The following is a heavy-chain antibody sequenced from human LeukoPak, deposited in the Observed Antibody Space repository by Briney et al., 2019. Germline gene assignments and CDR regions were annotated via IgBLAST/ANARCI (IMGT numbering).Heavy chain of an antibody. CDR1: GGSISSYY. CDR2: IYYSGST. V-gene: IGHV4-59*01. Sequence: SETLSLTCTVSGGSISSYYWSWIRQPPGKGLEWIGYIYYSGSTNYNPSLKSRVTISVDTSKNQFSLKLSSVTAADTAVYYCARAYGSGSYWFGWFDPWGQGTLVTVSS. D-gene: IGHD3-10*01. CDR3: ARAYGSGSYWFGWFDP. J-gene: IGHJ5*02.